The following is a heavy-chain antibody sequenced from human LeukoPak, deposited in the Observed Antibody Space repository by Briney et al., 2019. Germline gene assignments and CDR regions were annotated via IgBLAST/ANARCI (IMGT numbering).Heavy chain of an antibody. CDR3: AAVGAYCGGDCSFDY. V-gene: IGHV1-58*01. J-gene: IGHJ4*02. CDR1: GFTFTSSA. Sequence: SVKVSCKASGFTFTSSAVQWARQARGQRLEWIGWIVVGSGNTNYAQKFQERVTITRDMSTSTAYMELSSLRSEDTAVYYCAAVGAYCGGDCSFDYWGQGTLVTVSS. CDR2: IVVGSGNT. D-gene: IGHD2-21*02.